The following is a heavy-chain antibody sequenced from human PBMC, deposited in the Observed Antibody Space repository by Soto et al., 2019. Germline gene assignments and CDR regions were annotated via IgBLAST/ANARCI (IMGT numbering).Heavy chain of an antibody. CDR2: INPNSGGT. CDR1: GYSFTAYC. V-gene: IGHV1-2*02. Sequence: QVHLVQSGAEVKKSGASVKVSCEASGYSFTAYCVHWVRQAPGQGLEWMGWINPNSGGTNYAQRFQGRVAMTTDTSTNTAYMELNSLKSDDTALYFCARSSGTYSDFDYWGQGTQVTASS. CDR3: ARSSGTYSDFDY. J-gene: IGHJ4*01. D-gene: IGHD1-26*01.